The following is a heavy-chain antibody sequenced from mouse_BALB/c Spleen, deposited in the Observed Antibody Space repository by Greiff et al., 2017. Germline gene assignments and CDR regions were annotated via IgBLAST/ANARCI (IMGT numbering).Heavy chain of an antibody. CDR1: GYTFTSYW. Sequence: VQRVESGAELAKPGASVKMSCKASGYTFTSYWMHWVKQRPGQGLEWIGYINPSTGYTEYNQKFKDKATLTADKSSSTAYMQLSSLTSEDSAVYYCATLYYGSSPYYAMDYWGQGTSVTVSS. V-gene: IGHV1-7*01. D-gene: IGHD1-1*01. J-gene: IGHJ4*01. CDR3: ATLYYGSSPYYAMDY. CDR2: INPSTGYT.